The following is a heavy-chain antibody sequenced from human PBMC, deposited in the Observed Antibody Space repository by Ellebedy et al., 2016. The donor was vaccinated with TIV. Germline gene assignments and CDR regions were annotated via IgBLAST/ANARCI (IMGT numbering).Heavy chain of an antibody. D-gene: IGHD1-7*01. Sequence: AALVKVSCKASGYTFTSYDINWVRQATGQGLEWMGWMNPNSDNSDYAPKFEGRLTMTRDTSISTAYMELSSLRSEDTAVYYCATITGTTGYGMDVWGQGTTVTVSS. CDR3: ATITGTTGYGMDV. V-gene: IGHV1-8*01. J-gene: IGHJ6*02. CDR2: MNPNSDNS. CDR1: GYTFTSYD.